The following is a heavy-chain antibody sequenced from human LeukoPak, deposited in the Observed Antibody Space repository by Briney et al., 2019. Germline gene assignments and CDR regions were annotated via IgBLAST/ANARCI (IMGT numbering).Heavy chain of an antibody. J-gene: IGHJ6*03. Sequence: SETLSLTCTVSGGSISSYYWSWIRQPAGKGLEWIGRIYISGSGSTNYNPSLKSRVTMSVDTSKNQFSLKLSSVTAADTAVYYCAREKRVAVAGTYIYYYYMDVWGNGTTVTISS. CDR1: GGSISSYY. CDR2: IYISGSGST. D-gene: IGHD6-19*01. CDR3: AREKRVAVAGTYIYYYYMDV. V-gene: IGHV4-4*07.